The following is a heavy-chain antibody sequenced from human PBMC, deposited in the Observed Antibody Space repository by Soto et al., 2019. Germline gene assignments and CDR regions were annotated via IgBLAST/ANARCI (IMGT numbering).Heavy chain of an antibody. Sequence: GGSLRLSCAASGFKFGDYAMTWVRQAPGKGLEWVGFIRNNGYGGTANYAASVKGRFTISRDDSKTIAYLQMNSLKTEDAAVYYCIRGSFGYYGPWGQGTLVTVSS. CDR2: IRNNGYGGTA. CDR3: IRGSFGYYGP. CDR1: GFKFGDYA. V-gene: IGHV3-49*04. J-gene: IGHJ5*02. D-gene: IGHD3-22*01.